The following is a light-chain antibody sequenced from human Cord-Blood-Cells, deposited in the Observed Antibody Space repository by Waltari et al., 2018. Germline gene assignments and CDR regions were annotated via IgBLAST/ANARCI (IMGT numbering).Light chain of an antibody. CDR2: DAS. CDR1: QSVSRY. V-gene: IGKV3-11*01. J-gene: IGKJ1*01. Sequence: EIVLTQSPATLSLSPGERATLSCRASQSVSRYLAWYQQKPGRAPRLLIYDASNRATGIPARFSGSGSGTDFTLTSSSLEPEDFAVYYCHQRSNWPRTFGQGTKVEIK. CDR3: HQRSNWPRT.